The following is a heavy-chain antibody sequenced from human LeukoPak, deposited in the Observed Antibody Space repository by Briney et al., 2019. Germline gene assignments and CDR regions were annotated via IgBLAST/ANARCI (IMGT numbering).Heavy chain of an antibody. CDR2: IRYDGSNK. V-gene: IGHV3-30*02. CDR1: GFTFSSYG. J-gene: IGHJ4*02. D-gene: IGHD2-2*02. CDR3: AKDHPPYQLLYRELDY. Sequence: GGSLRLSCAASGFTFSSYGMHWVRQAPGKGLEWVAFIRYDGSNKYYADSVKGRFTISRDNSKNTLYLQMNSLRAEDTAVYYCAKDHPPYQLLYRELDYWGQGTLVTVSS.